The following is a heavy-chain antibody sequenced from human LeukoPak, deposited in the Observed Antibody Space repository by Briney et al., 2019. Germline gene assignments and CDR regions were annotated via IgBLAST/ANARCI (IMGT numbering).Heavy chain of an antibody. D-gene: IGHD3-10*01. CDR2: IYYSGST. CDR3: ARRNTPRITMVRGVIIGFDP. J-gene: IGHJ5*02. V-gene: IGHV4-59*12. Sequence: PSETLSLTCTVSGGSISSYYWSWIRQPPGKGLEWIGYIYYSGSTNYNPSLKGRVTISVDTSKNQFSLKLSSVTAADTAVYYCARRNTPRITMVRGVIIGFDPWGQGTLVTVSS. CDR1: GGSISSYY.